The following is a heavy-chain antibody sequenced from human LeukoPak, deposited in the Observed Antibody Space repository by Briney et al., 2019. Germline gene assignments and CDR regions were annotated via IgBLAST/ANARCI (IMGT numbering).Heavy chain of an antibody. Sequence: WVRQAPGKGLEWIGFIRIKTSGGTTEYAASVKGRFTISRDDSKSIAYLQMNSLQTEDTAVYYCARRGGGWFYFDYRGQGALVTVSS. CDR2: IRIKTSGGTT. D-gene: IGHD6-19*01. V-gene: IGHV3-49*02. J-gene: IGHJ4*02. CDR3: ARRGGGWFYFDY.